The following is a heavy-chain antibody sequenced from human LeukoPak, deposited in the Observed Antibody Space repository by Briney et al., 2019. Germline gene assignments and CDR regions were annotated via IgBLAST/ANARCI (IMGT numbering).Heavy chain of an antibody. V-gene: IGHV3-23*01. J-gene: IGHJ4*02. CDR2: IISRGDSR. Sequence: GGSLRLSCAASGFIFSNYAMSWVRQVPGRGLGWVSTIISRGDSRYIADYEKGRFTISSDNSKTSHYLQMNTVRAEDTAVYYCVKGPRPDITVAHTVENWGQGTLVTVSS. CDR3: VKGPRPDITVAHTVEN. CDR1: GFIFSNYA. D-gene: IGHD6-19*01.